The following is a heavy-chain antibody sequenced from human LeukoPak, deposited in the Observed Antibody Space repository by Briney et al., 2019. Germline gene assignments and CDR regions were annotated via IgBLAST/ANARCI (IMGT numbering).Heavy chain of an antibody. D-gene: IGHD2-2*01. CDR2: INEDGSDK. J-gene: IGHJ4*02. CDR1: GFTFSNSW. CDR3: ATWSYAWEFDY. Sequence: GGSLRLSCAASGFTFSNSWMTWVRQAPGKGLEWVAHINEDGSDKYYVDSVTGRFSISRDNTKNSLYLQMSSLRAEDTAVYYCATWSYAWEFDYWGQGTLVSVSS. V-gene: IGHV3-7*05.